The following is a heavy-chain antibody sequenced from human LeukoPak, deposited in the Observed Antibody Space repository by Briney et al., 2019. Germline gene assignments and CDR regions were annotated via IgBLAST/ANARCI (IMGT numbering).Heavy chain of an antibody. CDR3: AREVSVAWTCFDY. J-gene: IGHJ4*02. CDR1: GYTFTIYY. D-gene: IGHD6-19*01. CDR2: INPTGGTT. Sequence: ASVKVSCKASGYTFTIYYIHWVRQAPGQGLEWMGTINPTGGTTSYAQKFQGRVTMTRDTSTSTIYMELSSLRSEDTAVYYCAREVSVAWTCFDYWGQGTLVTVSS. V-gene: IGHV1-46*01.